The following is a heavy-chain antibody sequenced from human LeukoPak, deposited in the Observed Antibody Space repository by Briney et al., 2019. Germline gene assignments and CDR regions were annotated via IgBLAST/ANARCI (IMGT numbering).Heavy chain of an antibody. V-gene: IGHV3-30*04. CDR3: ARDGAVTARGYFDY. CDR2: ISYDGSNK. Sequence: QPGGSLRLSCAASGFTFSSYAMHWVRQAPGKGLEWVAVISYDGSNKYYADSVKGRFTISRDNSKNTLYLQMNSLRAEDTAVYYCARDGAVTARGYFDYWGQGTLVTVSS. D-gene: IGHD4-11*01. CDR1: GFTFSSYA. J-gene: IGHJ4*02.